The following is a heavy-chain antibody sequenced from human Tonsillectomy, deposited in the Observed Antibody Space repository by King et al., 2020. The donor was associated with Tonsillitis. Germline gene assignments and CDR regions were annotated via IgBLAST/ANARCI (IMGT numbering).Heavy chain of an antibody. V-gene: IGHV5-51*01. D-gene: IGHD3-16*02. Sequence: QLVQSCAEVKKPGESLKISCKGSGYSFTSYWIGWVRQMPGKGLEWMGIIYPGDSDTRYSPSVQGQVTISADKSISTAYLQGSSLKASDTAMYYCARGYVCGSYLYAVNFAYWGQGTLVTVSS. CDR3: ARGYVCGSYLYAVNFAY. J-gene: IGHJ4*02. CDR2: IYPGDSDT. CDR1: GYSFTSYW.